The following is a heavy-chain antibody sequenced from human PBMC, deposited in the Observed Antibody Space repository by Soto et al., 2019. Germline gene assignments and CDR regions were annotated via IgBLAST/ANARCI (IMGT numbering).Heavy chain of an antibody. CDR1: GFTFSNYA. J-gene: IGHJ4*02. CDR2: VSYDGDNE. Sequence: GGSLRLSCAASGFTFSNYAMHWVRQAPGKGLDWVAIVSYDGDNEYYADSVRGRFFISRDNSRNTLYLQTSSLRHEDTAVYYCAKDLRVYCRGGSCNTGFDYWGQGTLVTVSS. V-gene: IGHV3-30*18. D-gene: IGHD2-15*01. CDR3: AKDLRVYCRGGSCNTGFDY.